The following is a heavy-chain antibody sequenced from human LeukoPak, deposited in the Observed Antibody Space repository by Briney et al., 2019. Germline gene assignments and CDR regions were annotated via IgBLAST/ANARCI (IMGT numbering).Heavy chain of an antibody. J-gene: IGHJ4*02. D-gene: IGHD3-22*01. V-gene: IGHV4-31*03. Sequence: SETLSLTCTVSGGSISSGGYYWSWIRQHPGKGLEWIGYFYYSGSTYYNPSLKSRVTISVDTSKNQFSLKLSSVTAADTAVYYCARVGSNYYDSSGYYYESIDYWGQGTLVTVSS. CDR1: GGSISSGGYY. CDR2: FYYSGST. CDR3: ARVGSNYYDSSGYYYESIDY.